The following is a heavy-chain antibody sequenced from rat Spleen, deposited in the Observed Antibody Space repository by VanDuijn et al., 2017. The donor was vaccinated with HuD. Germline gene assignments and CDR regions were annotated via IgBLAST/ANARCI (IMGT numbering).Heavy chain of an antibody. Sequence: EVQLVESDGGLVQPGRSLKLSCVASGFTFNDCYMAWVRQAPTKGLEWVATISYYGTTAHYLDSVKGRFTISRDIAKSTLYLQMDSLRSEDTATYYCTRHEPNWFVYWGQGTLVTVSS. J-gene: IGHJ3*01. CDR2: ISYYGTTA. V-gene: IGHV5-29*01. CDR3: TRHEPNWFVY. CDR1: GFTFNDCY.